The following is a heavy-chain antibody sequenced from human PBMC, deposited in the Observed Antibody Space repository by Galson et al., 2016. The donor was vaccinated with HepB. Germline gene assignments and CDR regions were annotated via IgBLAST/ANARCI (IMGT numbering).Heavy chain of an antibody. CDR2: ISYYGGNE. D-gene: IGHD5-18*01. V-gene: IGHV3-30*04. CDR3: ARDGRDSERGYSFGDYYYSGMDV. CDR1: GFTFSNYA. Sequence: SLRLSCAASGFTFSNYAMHWVRQAPGKGLEWVAVISYYGGNEYYVDSVKGRFTISRDNSKNTLSLQMNSLGAEDTAVYYCARDGRDSERGYSFGDYYYSGMDVWGQGTTVTVSS. J-gene: IGHJ6*02.